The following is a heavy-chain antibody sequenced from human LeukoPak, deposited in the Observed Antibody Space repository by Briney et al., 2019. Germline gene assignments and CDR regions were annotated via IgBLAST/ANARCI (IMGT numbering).Heavy chain of an antibody. CDR1: GGSISSSGYY. V-gene: IGHV4-39*07. CDR2: LYYSEST. J-gene: IGHJ4*02. CDR3: ARGPYYFGS. Sequence: SETLSLTCTGSGGSISSSGYYWGWIRQPPGKGLEWIGSLYYSESTYYNSSLRSRVTISVDTSKNQFSLKLSSVTAADTAVYYCARGPYYFGSWGQGTLVTVSS.